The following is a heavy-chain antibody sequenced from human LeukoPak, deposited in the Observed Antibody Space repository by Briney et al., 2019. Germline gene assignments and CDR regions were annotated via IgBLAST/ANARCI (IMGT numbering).Heavy chain of an antibody. V-gene: IGHV4-59*12. CDR3: ARVSPHPWIRATADLDY. J-gene: IGHJ4*02. Sequence: PSETLSLTCTVSGGSISGYYWSWLRQPPGKGLEWIGYIHYIGSTNYNPSLKSRVSMSVGRSTNQFFLKVRSVTAADTAMYYCARVSPHPWIRATADLDYWGQGALVTVSS. CDR1: GGSISGYY. D-gene: IGHD6-13*01. CDR2: IHYIGST.